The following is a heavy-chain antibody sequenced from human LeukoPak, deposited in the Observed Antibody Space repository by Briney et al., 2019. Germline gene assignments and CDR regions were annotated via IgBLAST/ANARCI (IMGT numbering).Heavy chain of an antibody. CDR2: IYSDGSTT. D-gene: IGHD5-24*01. CDR1: GFTFSTYL. Sequence: GGSLRLSCAASGFTFSTYLMQWVRQAPGKGLVWVSRIYSDGSTTTYADSVKGRFTISRDNAKNTLYLQMNSLRAEDTAVYYCASSPDDGPDYWGQGTLVTVSS. CDR3: ASSPDDGPDY. V-gene: IGHV3-74*01. J-gene: IGHJ4*02.